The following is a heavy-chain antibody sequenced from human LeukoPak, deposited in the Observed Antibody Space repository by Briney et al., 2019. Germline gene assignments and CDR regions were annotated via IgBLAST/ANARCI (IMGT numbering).Heavy chain of an antibody. V-gene: IGHV3-30*02. Sequence: GGSLRLSCAASGFTFSSYDMHWVRQAPGKGLEWVAFIRYDGSNKYYADSVKGRFTISRDNSKNTLFLQMNSLRAEDTAVYYCAKSEILGPYDYWGQGTLVTVSS. J-gene: IGHJ4*02. CDR3: AKSEILGPYDY. D-gene: IGHD7-27*01. CDR2: IRYDGSNK. CDR1: GFTFSSYD.